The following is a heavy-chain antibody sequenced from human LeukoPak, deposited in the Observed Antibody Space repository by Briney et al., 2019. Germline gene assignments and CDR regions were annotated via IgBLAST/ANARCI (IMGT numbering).Heavy chain of an antibody. CDR3: ASAEYISSWRTLY. V-gene: IGHV5-51*01. CDR2: IYPGDSDT. J-gene: IGHJ4*02. Sequence: GESLKISCKGSGYSFTNYWIAWVRQMPGKGLEWLGIIYPGDSDTRYSPSFQGQVTLSADKSISTAYLQWSSLKASDTAVYYFASAEYISSWRTLYWGQGTLVTVSS. CDR1: GYSFTNYW. D-gene: IGHD6-13*01.